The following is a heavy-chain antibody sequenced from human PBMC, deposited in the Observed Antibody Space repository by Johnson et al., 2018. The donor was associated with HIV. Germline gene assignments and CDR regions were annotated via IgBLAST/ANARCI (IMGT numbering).Heavy chain of an antibody. CDR3: ARGEDYGGNFGALDI. CDR2: INQAGGST. J-gene: IGHJ3*02. CDR1: GSTFTSYW. V-gene: IGHV3-7*02. D-gene: IGHD4-23*01. Sequence: VQLVESGGGLVQPGGSLRLSCAASGSTFTSYWMSCVRQAPGKGLESVADINQAGGSTDYADSVRGRCTISRDNPKNTLYLQMNSLREEAAAVYYCARGEDYGGNFGALDIWGQGTMVTVSS.